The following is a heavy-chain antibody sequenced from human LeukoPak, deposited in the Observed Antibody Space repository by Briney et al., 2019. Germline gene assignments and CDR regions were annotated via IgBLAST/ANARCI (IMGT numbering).Heavy chain of an antibody. V-gene: IGHV1-69*05. CDR2: IIPIFGTA. CDR3: ARSDYYDSSGYQQGAFDI. D-gene: IGHD3-22*01. Sequence: ASVKVSCKASGGTFSSYAISWVRQAPGPGLEVMGGIIPIFGTANYAQKFQGRVTITTDESTSTAYMELSSLRSEDTAVYYCARSDYYDSSGYQQGAFDIWGQGTMVTVSS. J-gene: IGHJ3*02. CDR1: GGTFSSYA.